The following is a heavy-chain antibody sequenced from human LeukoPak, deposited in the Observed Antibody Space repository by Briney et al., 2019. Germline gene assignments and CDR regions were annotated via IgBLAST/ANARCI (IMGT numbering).Heavy chain of an antibody. V-gene: IGHV3-23*01. J-gene: IGHJ4*02. CDR2: ISGSGGRT. CDR3: AKDGEDYDSTGYYLYYFDY. D-gene: IGHD3-22*01. CDR1: GFSFSTYA. Sequence: GGSLRLSCAASGFSFSTYAMSWVRQAPGKGLEWVSAISGSGGRTHYADSVKGRFTISRDNSKNTLYLQMNGLRAEDTAVYYCAKDGEDYDSTGYYLYYFDYWGQGTLVTVSS.